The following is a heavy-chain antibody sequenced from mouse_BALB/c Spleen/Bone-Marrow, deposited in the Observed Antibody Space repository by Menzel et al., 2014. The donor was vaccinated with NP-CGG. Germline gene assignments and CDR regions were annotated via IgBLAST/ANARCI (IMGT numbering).Heavy chain of an antibody. CDR3: TPRLRY. J-gene: IGHJ2*01. Sequence: KQSGSELVRLGASVKLSCKASGYTFTSYWMHWVKQRPGQGLEWIGNIYPGSGSTNYDEKFKSKATLTVDTSFSTAYMQLSSLTSEDSAVYYCTPRLRYWGQGTTLTXSS. CDR2: IYPGSGST. CDR1: GYTFTSYW. V-gene: IGHV1S22*01. D-gene: IGHD1-2*01.